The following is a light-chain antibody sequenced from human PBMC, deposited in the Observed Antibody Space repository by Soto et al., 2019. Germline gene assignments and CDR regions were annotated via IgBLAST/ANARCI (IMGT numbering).Light chain of an antibody. Sequence: QSVLTQPASVSGSPGQSITISCTGTSSDVGGYHYVSWYQQHPGKAPKLMIYDVSNRPSGVSNRFSGSKSGNTASLTISGLQGEDEADYYFSSYTSSSTRVFGGGTKLTVL. V-gene: IGLV2-14*01. CDR2: DVS. CDR3: SSYTSSSTRV. J-gene: IGLJ2*01. CDR1: SSDVGGYHY.